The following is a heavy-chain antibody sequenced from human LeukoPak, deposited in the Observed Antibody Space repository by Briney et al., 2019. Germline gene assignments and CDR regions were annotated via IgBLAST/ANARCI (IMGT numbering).Heavy chain of an antibody. V-gene: IGHV3-74*01. CDR2: VNSDGSST. CDR3: ATGLGHYHDY. J-gene: IGHJ4*02. D-gene: IGHD3-22*01. CDR1: GISFNNYW. Sequence: GGSLRLSCAASGISFNNYWMHWVRQAPGKGLVWVSRVNSDGSSTVYADSVKGRFTISRDNARTTVYLQMSSLRLDDTATYYCATGLGHYHDYWGQGSLVTVSS.